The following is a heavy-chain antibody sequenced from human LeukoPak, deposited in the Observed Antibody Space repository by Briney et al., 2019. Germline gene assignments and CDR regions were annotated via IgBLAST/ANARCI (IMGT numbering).Heavy chain of an antibody. J-gene: IGHJ6*03. CDR3: AKDGSSWSHIYIDV. CDR1: GFTFSTYS. CDR2: ISAGGGTT. V-gene: IGHV3-23*01. D-gene: IGHD6-13*01. Sequence: GGSLRLSCAASGFTFSTYSMTWVRQAPGKGLEWVSGISAGGGTTYYADSVKGRFTISRDNSKKTVYLQMNSLRAEDTAVYYCAKDGSSWSHIYIDVCGKGTTVTVSS.